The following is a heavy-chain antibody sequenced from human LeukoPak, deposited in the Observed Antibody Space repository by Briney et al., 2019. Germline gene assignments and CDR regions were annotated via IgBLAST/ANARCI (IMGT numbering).Heavy chain of an antibody. D-gene: IGHD3-10*01. J-gene: IGHJ5*02. CDR2: IYYSGTT. Sequence: PSETLSLTCAVSGGSINSGGFSWTWIRQPPGKGLEWIGYIYYSGTTSYNPSLKSRVTISVDNVKNEFALKLKSVTAADTAVYYCARESMVRGHWFDPWGQGTLVTVSS. V-gene: IGHV4-30-2*01. CDR3: ARESMVRGHWFDP. CDR1: GGSINSGGFS.